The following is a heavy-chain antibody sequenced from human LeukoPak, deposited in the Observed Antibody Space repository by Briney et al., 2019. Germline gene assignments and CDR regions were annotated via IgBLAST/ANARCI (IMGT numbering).Heavy chain of an antibody. D-gene: IGHD3-10*01. Sequence: PSETLSLTCAVYGGSFSGYYWSWIRQPPGKGLEWIGEINHSGSTNYNPSLKSRVTISVDTSKNQFSLKLSSVTAADTAVYYCARRGFDYYGSGRTFVYWGQGTLVTVSS. J-gene: IGHJ4*02. CDR2: INHSGST. V-gene: IGHV4-34*01. CDR3: ARRGFDYYGSGRTFVY. CDR1: GGSFSGYY.